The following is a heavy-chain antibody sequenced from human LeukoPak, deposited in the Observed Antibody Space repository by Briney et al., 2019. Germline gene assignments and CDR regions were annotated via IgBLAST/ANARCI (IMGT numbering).Heavy chain of an antibody. CDR1: GFTFSSYG. Sequence: GRSLRLSCAASGFTFSSYGMHWVRQAPGKGLEWVAVIGYDGSNKYYADSVKGRFTISRDNSKNTLYLQMNSLRAEDTAVYYCARDSGEAFDYWGQGTLVTVSS. CDR3: ARDSGEAFDY. J-gene: IGHJ4*02. CDR2: IGYDGSNK. V-gene: IGHV3-33*01. D-gene: IGHD3-10*01.